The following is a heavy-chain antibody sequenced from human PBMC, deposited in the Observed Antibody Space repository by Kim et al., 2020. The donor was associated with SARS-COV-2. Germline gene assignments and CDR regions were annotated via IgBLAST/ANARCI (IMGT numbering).Heavy chain of an antibody. D-gene: IGHD5-18*01. J-gene: IGHJ4*02. Sequence: YHPSLKSRVTISVDTSKNQFSLKLSSVTAADTAVYYCARGRGYSYGILDYWGQGTLVTVSS. V-gene: IGHV4-31*02. CDR3: ARGRGYSYGILDY.